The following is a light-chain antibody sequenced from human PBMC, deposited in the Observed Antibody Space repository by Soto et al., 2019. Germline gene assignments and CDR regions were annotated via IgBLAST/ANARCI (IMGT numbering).Light chain of an antibody. CDR1: QSVSSY. CDR3: QQRSNWPPVIT. V-gene: IGKV3-11*01. J-gene: IGKJ5*01. CDR2: HAS. Sequence: EIVLTQSPATLSLSPGERATLSCRASQSVSSYLASYPPQPRQAPRLLIYHASNRATGIPARFSGSGSGTDFTLTSSSLEPEDFAVYYCQQRSNWPPVITFGQGTRREIK.